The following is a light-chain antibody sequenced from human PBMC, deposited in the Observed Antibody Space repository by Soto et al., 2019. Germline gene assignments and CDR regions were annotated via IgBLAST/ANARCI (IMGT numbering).Light chain of an antibody. CDR1: QTVRNNY. CDR3: QQFSSYPLT. J-gene: IGKJ4*01. V-gene: IGKV3-20*01. CDR2: DAS. Sequence: EVVLTQSPGTLSLPQGERATLSCRASQTVRNNYLAWYQQKPGQAPRLLIYDASSRATGIPDRFSGGGSGTDFTLTISRLEPEDFAVYYCQQFSSYPLTFGGGTKVDTK.